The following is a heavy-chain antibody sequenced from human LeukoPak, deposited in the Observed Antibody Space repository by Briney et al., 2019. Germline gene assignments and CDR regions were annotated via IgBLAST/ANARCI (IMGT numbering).Heavy chain of an antibody. D-gene: IGHD4-17*01. CDR3: ARGPRDGFFDY. CDR2: MNPNSGNT. V-gene: IGHV1-8*02. J-gene: IGHJ4*02. Sequence: GSSVKVSCKASGGTFSSYAINWVRQATGQGLEWMGWMNPNSGNTGYAQKFQGRVTMTRNTSISTAYMELSSLRSEDTAVYYCARGPRDGFFDYWGQGTLVTVSS. CDR1: GGTFSSYA.